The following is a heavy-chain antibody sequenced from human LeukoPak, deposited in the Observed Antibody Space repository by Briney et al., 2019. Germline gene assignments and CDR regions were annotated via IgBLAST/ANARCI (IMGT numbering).Heavy chain of an antibody. D-gene: IGHD5-18*01. Sequence: SETLSLTCTVSGGSISSYYWSWIRQPPGKGLEWIGYIYYSGSTNYNPSLKSRVTISVDTSKNQFSLKLSSVTAADTAVYYCASHPKSDTATRPNTRNYYYYGMDVWGQGTTVTVSS. CDR3: ASHPKSDTATRPNTRNYYYYGMDV. CDR1: GGSISSYY. V-gene: IGHV4-59*01. CDR2: IYYSGST. J-gene: IGHJ6*02.